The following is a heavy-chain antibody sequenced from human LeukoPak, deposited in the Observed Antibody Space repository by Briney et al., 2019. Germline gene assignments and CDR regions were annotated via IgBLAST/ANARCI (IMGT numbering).Heavy chain of an antibody. D-gene: IGHD3-22*01. Sequence: GGSLRLSCAASGFTFSSYAMHWVRQAPGKGLEWVAVISYDGSNKYYADSMKGRFTISRDNSKNTLYLQMNSLRAEDTAVYYCARDLSYYDSSGYYYGFDYWGQGTLVTVSS. CDR3: ARDLSYYDSSGYYYGFDY. CDR1: GFTFSSYA. J-gene: IGHJ4*02. V-gene: IGHV3-30-3*01. CDR2: ISYDGSNK.